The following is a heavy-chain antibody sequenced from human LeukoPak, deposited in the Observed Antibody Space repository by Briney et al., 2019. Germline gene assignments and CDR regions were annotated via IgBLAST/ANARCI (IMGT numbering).Heavy chain of an antibody. CDR1: GFTFSSYS. D-gene: IGHD3-22*01. J-gene: IGHJ4*02. Sequence: GGSLRLSCAASGFTFSSYSMNWVRQAPGKRLEWVSYISSSSTIYYADSVKGRFTISRDNAKNSLYLQMNSLRAEDTAVYYCARGQRDDYYDSSDPSGDYWGQGTLVTVSS. CDR2: ISSSSTI. CDR3: ARGQRDDYYDSSDPSGDY. V-gene: IGHV3-48*01.